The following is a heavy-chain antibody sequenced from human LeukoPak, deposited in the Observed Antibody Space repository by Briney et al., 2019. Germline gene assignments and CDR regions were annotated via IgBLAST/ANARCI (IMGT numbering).Heavy chain of an antibody. CDR3: ARVRPTGRGVFDP. CDR1: GGSFSGYY. CDR2: INHSGST. J-gene: IGHJ5*02. Sequence: SETLSPTCAVYGGSFSGYYWSWIRQPPGKGLEWIGEINHSGSTNYNPSLKSRVTISVDTSKNQFPLKLSSVTAADTAVYYCARVRPTGRGVFDPWGQGTLVTVSS. D-gene: IGHD3-16*01. V-gene: IGHV4-34*01.